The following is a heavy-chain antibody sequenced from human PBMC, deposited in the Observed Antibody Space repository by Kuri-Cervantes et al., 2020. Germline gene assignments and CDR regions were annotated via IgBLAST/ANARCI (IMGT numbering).Heavy chain of an antibody. CDR1: KFTFSHYS. J-gene: IGHJ3*02. V-gene: IGHV3-48*01. Sequence: GGSLRLSCAASKFTFSHYSFNWVRQAPGKGLEWVSYISGGGTTIHYADSVKGRFTISRDNAKNSVFLQMDSLRAEDTAVYYCARVDIVVVVATNILSAFDMWGQGTMVTVSS. D-gene: IGHD2-15*01. CDR2: ISGGGTTI. CDR3: ARVDIVVVVATNILSAFDM.